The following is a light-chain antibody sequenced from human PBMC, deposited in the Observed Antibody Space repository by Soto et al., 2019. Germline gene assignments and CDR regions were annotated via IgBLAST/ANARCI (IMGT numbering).Light chain of an antibody. V-gene: IGKV1-5*03. CDR1: QSISSW. CDR2: KAS. J-gene: IGKJ2*02. Sequence: DIQMTQSPSTLSASVGDRVTNACRASQSISSWLAWYQQKPGKAPKLLIYKASSLESGVPSRFSGSGSGTEFTLTISSLQPDDFATYYSQQYNSYPWTFGHGTKLEIK. CDR3: QQYNSYPWT.